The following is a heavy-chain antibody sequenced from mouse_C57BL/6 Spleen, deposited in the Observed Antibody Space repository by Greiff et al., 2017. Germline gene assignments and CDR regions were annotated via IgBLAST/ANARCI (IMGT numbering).Heavy chain of an antibody. V-gene: IGHV1-78*01. J-gene: IGHJ4*01. Sequence: VQLQQSDAELVKPGASVKISCKVSGYTFTDHTIHWMKQRPEQGLEWIGYIYPRDGSTKYNEKFKGKATLTADKSSSTAYMQLNSLTSEDSAVYFCARGDYGNYGGYAMDYWGQGTSVTVSS. CDR1: GYTFTDHT. CDR3: ARGDYGNYGGYAMDY. D-gene: IGHD2-1*01. CDR2: IYPRDGST.